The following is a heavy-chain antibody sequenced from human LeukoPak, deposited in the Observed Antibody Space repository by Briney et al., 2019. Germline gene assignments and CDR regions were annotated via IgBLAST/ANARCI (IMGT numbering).Heavy chain of an antibody. Sequence: SETLSLTCAVYGGSFSGYYWSWIRHPPGKGLEWIGEINHSGSTNYNPSLKSRVTISVDTSKNQFSLKLSSVTAADTAVYYCARVFGYGSGSYYKPYFDYWGQGTLVTVSS. CDR1: GGSFSGYY. CDR3: ARVFGYGSGSYYKPYFDY. D-gene: IGHD3-10*01. CDR2: INHSGST. V-gene: IGHV4-34*01. J-gene: IGHJ4*02.